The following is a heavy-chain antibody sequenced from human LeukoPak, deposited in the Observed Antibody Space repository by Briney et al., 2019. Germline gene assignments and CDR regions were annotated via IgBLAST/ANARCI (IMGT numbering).Heavy chain of an antibody. CDR2: ISDSGVSI. CDR3: VRGRHSANNYGGDY. D-gene: IGHD5-12*01. J-gene: IGHJ4*02. CDR1: GFTFSAYE. Sequence: GGSLRLSCATSGFTFSAYEMNWVRQAPGKGLEWISYISDSGVSIHYADSVRGRFSNSRDNAKDALLLQMNTLRAEDTAVYYCVRGRHSANNYGGDYWGQGTLVTVSS. V-gene: IGHV3-48*03.